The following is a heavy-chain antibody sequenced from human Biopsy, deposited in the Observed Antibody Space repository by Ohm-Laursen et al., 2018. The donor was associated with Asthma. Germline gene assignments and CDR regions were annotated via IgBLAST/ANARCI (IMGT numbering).Heavy chain of an antibody. CDR2: ISVYNGNT. CDR1: GCTFNSAG. Sequence: SVKVSCKTSGCTFNSAGITWVRQAPGQGLEWMGWISVYNGNTKFAQKLQDRVTMITDTSTSTAYMELRSLRSDDTAVYFCARAVDYSHYYGIDVWGQGTTVTVS. J-gene: IGHJ6*02. CDR3: ARAVDYSHYYGIDV. D-gene: IGHD3-10*01. V-gene: IGHV1-18*01.